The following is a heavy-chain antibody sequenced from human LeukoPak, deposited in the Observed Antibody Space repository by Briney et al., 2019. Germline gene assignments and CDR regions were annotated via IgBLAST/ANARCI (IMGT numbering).Heavy chain of an antibody. CDR2: ISSSSSYI. V-gene: IGHV3-21*01. CDR3: AGWMVRGVIIPF. Sequence: GGSLRLSCAASGFTFSSYSMNWVRQAPGKGLEWVSSISSSSSYIYYADSVKGRFTISRDNAKNSLYLQMNSLRAEDTAVYYCAGWMVRGVIIPFWGQGTLVTVSS. D-gene: IGHD3-10*01. J-gene: IGHJ4*02. CDR1: GFTFSSYS.